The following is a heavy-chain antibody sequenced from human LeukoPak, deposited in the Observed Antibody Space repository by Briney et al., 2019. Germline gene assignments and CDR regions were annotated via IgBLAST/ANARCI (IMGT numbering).Heavy chain of an antibody. CDR2: ISGSGGST. Sequence: PGGSLRLSCAASGFTFSSYAVTWVRQAPGKGLEWVSGISGSGGSTYYADSVKGRFTISRDNSKNTLYLQLNSLRAEDTAVYYCAKGRGSSETYYFDYWGQGTLVAVSS. V-gene: IGHV3-23*01. CDR3: AKGRGSSETYYFDY. CDR1: GFTFSSYA. J-gene: IGHJ4*02. D-gene: IGHD6-6*01.